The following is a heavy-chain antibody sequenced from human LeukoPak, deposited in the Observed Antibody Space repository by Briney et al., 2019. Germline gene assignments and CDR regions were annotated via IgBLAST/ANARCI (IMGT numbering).Heavy chain of an antibody. CDR1: GGSISSGGYS. Sequence: PSETLSLTCAVSGGSISSGGYSWSWIRQPPGKGLEWIGYIYHSGSTYYNPSLKSRVTISVDRSKNQFSLKLSSVTAADTAVYYCARAPGDHFDYWGQGTLVTVSS. J-gene: IGHJ4*02. V-gene: IGHV4-30-2*01. CDR3: ARAPGDHFDY. D-gene: IGHD3-10*01. CDR2: IYHSGST.